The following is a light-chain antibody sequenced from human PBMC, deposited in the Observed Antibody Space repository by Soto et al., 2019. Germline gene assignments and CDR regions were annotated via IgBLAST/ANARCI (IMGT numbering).Light chain of an antibody. CDR3: QSYDSSLSGRV. J-gene: IGLJ1*01. V-gene: IGLV1-40*01. Sequence: QSVLTQPPSVSGAPGQRVTISCTGSSSNIGAGYDVHWYQQLPGTAPKLLIYGNSNRPSEVPDRFSGSKSGTSASLAITGLQAEDEADYYCQSYDSSLSGRVFGTGTKVTVL. CDR2: GNS. CDR1: SSNIGAGYD.